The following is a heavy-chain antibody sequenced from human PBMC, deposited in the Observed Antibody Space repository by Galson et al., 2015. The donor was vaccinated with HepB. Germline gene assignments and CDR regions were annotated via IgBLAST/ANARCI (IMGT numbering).Heavy chain of an antibody. CDR2: IDWDDDK. V-gene: IGHV2-70*11. J-gene: IGHJ4*02. CDR1: GFSLSTSGMC. D-gene: IGHD6-13*01. Sequence: PALVKPTQTLTLTCTFSGFSLSTSGMCVSWIRQPPGKALEWLARIDWDDDKYYSTSLKTRLTISKDTSKNQVVLTMTNMDPVDTATYYCARIVRWEPYSSSWTSFDYWGQGTLATVSS. CDR3: ARIVRWEPYSSSWTSFDY.